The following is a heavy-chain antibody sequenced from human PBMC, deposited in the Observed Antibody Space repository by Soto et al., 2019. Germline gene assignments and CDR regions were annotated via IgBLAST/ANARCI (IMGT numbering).Heavy chain of an antibody. V-gene: IGHV4-34*01. CDR1: GGSFSGYY. J-gene: IGHJ6*02. Sequence: SETLSLTCAVYGGSFSGYYWSWIRQPPGKGLEWIGEINHSGSTNYNPSLKSRVTISVDTSKNQFSLKLSSVTAADTAVYYCARPGYDSDMDVWGQGTTVTVSS. CDR2: INHSGST. CDR3: ARPGYDSDMDV. D-gene: IGHD5-12*01.